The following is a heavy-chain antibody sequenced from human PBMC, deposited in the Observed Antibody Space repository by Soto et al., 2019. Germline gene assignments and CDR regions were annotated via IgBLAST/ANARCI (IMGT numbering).Heavy chain of an antibody. D-gene: IGHD6-19*01. J-gene: IGHJ4*02. CDR2: IIPIFGTA. V-gene: IGHV1-69*13. CDR1: GGTFSSYA. CDR3: ARWAVAGTPYYFDY. Sequence: ASVKVSCKASGGTFSSYAISWVRQAPGQGLEWMGGIIPIFGTANYAQKFQGRVTITADESTSTAYMELSSLRSEDTAVYYCARWAVAGTPYYFDYWGQGTQVTVSS.